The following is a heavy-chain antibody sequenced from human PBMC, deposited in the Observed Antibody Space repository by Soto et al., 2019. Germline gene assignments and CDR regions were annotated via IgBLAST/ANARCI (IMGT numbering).Heavy chain of an antibody. CDR1: GGSISSYY. J-gene: IGHJ6*03. CDR2: IYYSGST. D-gene: IGHD3-3*01. Sequence: SETLSLTCTVSGGSISSYYWSWIRQPPGKGLEWIGYIYYSGSTNYNPSLKSRVTISVDTSKNQFSLKLSSVTAADTAVYYCARDHYDFWSGLRGYYYMDVWGKGTTVT. V-gene: IGHV4-59*01. CDR3: ARDHYDFWSGLRGYYYMDV.